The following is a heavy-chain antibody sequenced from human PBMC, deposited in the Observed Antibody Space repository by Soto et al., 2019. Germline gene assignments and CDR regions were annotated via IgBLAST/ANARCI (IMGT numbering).Heavy chain of an antibody. Sequence: LRLSCAASGFTFSSYAMSWVRQAPGKGLEWVSAISGSGGSTYYADSVKGRFTISRDNSKNTLYLQMNSLRAEDTAVYYCAKDPGIAVAGTSYYWGQGTLVTVSS. V-gene: IGHV3-23*01. J-gene: IGHJ4*02. D-gene: IGHD6-19*01. CDR3: AKDPGIAVAGTSYY. CDR1: GFTFSSYA. CDR2: ISGSGGST.